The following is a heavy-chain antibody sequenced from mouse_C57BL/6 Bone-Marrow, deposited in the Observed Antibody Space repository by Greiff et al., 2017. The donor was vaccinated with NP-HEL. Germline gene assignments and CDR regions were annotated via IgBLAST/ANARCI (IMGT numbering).Heavy chain of an antibody. CDR2: ISNLAYSI. J-gene: IGHJ4*01. CDR1: GFTFSDYG. Sequence: DVMLVESGGGLVQPGGSLKLSCAASGFTFSDYGMAWVRQAPRKGPEWVAFISNLAYSIYYADTVTGRFTISRENAKNTLYLEMSSLRSEDTAMYYCARDDGYYGAMDYWGQGTSVTVSS. CDR3: ARDDGYYGAMDY. D-gene: IGHD2-3*01. V-gene: IGHV5-15*01.